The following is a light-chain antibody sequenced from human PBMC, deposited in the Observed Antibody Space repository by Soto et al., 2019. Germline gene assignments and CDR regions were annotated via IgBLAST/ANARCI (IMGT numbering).Light chain of an antibody. V-gene: IGKV3-15*01. CDR3: HQYSEWPWT. CDR1: QSVGDK. CDR2: AAS. J-gene: IGKJ1*01. Sequence: EVLMTQSPVTLSLSPGETATLSCGASQSVGDKLAWYQQKPGQAPRLLIFAASSRDSGIPARFSGSGSGTEFTLTISSLQSEDFAAYYCHQYSEWPWTFGQGTKVEV.